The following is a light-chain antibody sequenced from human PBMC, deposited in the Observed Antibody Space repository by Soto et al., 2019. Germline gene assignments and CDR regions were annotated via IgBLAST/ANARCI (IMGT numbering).Light chain of an antibody. V-gene: IGKV3-11*01. J-gene: IGKJ4*01. Sequence: EIVLTQSPAPLSLSPGIRATLSCRACQSVSGYLAWYQQNPGQAPRLLIYDASNRATGIPARFSGSGSGTDFTLTITSLEPEDFAVYYCQQRSNWPSTFGGGTKVEI. CDR2: DAS. CDR3: QQRSNWPST. CDR1: QSVSGY.